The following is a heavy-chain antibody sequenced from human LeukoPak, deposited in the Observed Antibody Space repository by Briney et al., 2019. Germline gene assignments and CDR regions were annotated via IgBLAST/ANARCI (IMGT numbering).Heavy chain of an antibody. CDR2: ISGGGSNI. D-gene: IGHD3-3*01. CDR3: ARTPTYGFWSGYTLDV. V-gene: IGHV3-48*03. Sequence: GGSLRLSCAASGFTFSTYEMNWVRQAREKGLEWVSYISGGGSNIYYADSVKGRFAVSRADAKNSLYLQMNSLRAEDTAVYYCARTPTYGFWSGYTLDVWGQGTTVTVSS. CDR1: GFTFSTYE. J-gene: IGHJ6*02.